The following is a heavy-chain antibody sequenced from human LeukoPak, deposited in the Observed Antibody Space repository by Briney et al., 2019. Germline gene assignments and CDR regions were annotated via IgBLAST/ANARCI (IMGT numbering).Heavy chain of an antibody. CDR2: IYFGGST. D-gene: IGHD1-26*01. Sequence: GGSLRLSCAASGISVSSNYMSWVRQAPGKGLESVSVIYFGGSTEYADSVKGRFTISRDNSKNTVYLEMNSLRAEDTAVYYCARGDSGSWNYKRGFDHWGQGTLVTVPS. V-gene: IGHV3-53*01. CDR3: ARGDSGSWNYKRGFDH. J-gene: IGHJ5*02. CDR1: GISVSSNY.